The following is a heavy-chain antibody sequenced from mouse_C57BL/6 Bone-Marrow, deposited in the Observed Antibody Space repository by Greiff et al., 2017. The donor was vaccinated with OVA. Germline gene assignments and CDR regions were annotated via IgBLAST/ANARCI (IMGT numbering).Heavy chain of an antibody. CDR2: ISNGGGST. Sequence: DVMLVESGGGLVQPGGSLKLSCAASGFTFSDYYMYWVRQTPEKRLEWVAYISNGGGSTYYPDTVKGRFTISRDNAKNTLYLQMSRLKSEDTAMYYCARQRLYFDVWGTGTTVTVSS. V-gene: IGHV5-12*01. CDR1: GFTFSDYY. J-gene: IGHJ1*03. CDR3: ARQRLYFDV.